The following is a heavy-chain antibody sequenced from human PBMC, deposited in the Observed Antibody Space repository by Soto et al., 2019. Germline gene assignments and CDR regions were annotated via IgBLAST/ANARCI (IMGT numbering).Heavy chain of an antibody. D-gene: IGHD2-8*01. Sequence: PSXTLSLTCAISGDSASTNSATWDWIRQSPSRGLEWLGGTYYRSKWDYDYAASVKGRININPDTSNNQVSLHLDSVTPDDTAVYYCARLIGNSWLDSWGQGTLVTVSS. CDR2: TYYRSKWDY. V-gene: IGHV6-1*01. CDR3: ARLIGNSWLDS. CDR1: GDSASTNSAT. J-gene: IGHJ5*01.